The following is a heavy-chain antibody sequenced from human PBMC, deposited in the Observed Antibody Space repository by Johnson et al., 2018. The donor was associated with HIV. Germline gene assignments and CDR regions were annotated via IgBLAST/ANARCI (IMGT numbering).Heavy chain of an antibody. D-gene: IGHD4-17*01. CDR1: GFTVNSNY. Sequence: VQLVESGGGLVQPGGSLRLSCAASGFTVNSNYINWVRQAPGKGLECVSGIRGRAGRTDYADSVKGRFTLSRDNSKNRLYLQMNSLRAEDTAIYYCATQEDYGDYYGAFDIWGQGTMVTVSS. CDR2: IRGRAGRT. V-gene: IGHV3-23*04. CDR3: ATQEDYGDYYGAFDI. J-gene: IGHJ3*02.